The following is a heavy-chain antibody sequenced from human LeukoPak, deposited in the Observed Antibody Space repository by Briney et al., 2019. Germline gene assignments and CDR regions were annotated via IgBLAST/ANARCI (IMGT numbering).Heavy chain of an antibody. J-gene: IGHJ4*02. CDR2: IYHSGGT. D-gene: IGHD4-17*01. Sequence: PSETLSHTCAVSGYSIRSGDYWGWIRQSPGKGLEWIGSIYHSGGTHYNPSLKSRVTISVDTSKNQFSLMLSSVTAADTAVYYCARNRSVTTTPGFDHWGQGTLVTVSS. V-gene: IGHV4-38-2*01. CDR3: ARNRSVTTTPGFDH. CDR1: GYSIRSGDY.